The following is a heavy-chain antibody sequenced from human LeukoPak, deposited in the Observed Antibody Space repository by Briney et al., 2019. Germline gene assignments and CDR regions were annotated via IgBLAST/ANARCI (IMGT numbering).Heavy chain of an antibody. CDR1: GFTFSSYW. Sequence: GGSLRLSCAASGFTFSSYWMSWVRQTPGKGLEWVANIKQDGSEKNYVDSVKGRFTIFRDNARNSLYLQMNSLRAEDTAVYYCASHSYGYNHWGQGTLVIVSS. D-gene: IGHD3-16*01. CDR3: ASHSYGYNH. J-gene: IGHJ5*02. V-gene: IGHV3-7*01. CDR2: IKQDGSEK.